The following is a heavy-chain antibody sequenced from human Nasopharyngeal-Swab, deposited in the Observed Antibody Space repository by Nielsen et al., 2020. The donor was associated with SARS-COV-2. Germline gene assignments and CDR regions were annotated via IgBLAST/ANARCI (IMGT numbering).Heavy chain of an antibody. J-gene: IGHJ6*02. V-gene: IGHV1-8*01. CDR1: GYTFTSYD. Sequence: ASVKVSCKASGYTFTSYDINWVRQATGQGLEWMGWMNPNSGNTGYAQKFQGRVNMTRNTSISTAYMELSSLRSEDTAVYYCARDRGAAMAGRGWIGGVYYYGMDVWGQGTTVTVSS. CDR3: ARDRGAAMAGRGWIGGVYYYGMDV. D-gene: IGHD5-18*01. CDR2: MNPNSGNT.